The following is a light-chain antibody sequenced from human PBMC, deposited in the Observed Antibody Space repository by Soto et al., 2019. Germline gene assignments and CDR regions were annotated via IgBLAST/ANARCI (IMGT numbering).Light chain of an antibody. V-gene: IGLV2-11*01. CDR1: PSDVGGYNY. CDR2: DVN. J-gene: IGLJ2*01. Sequence: QSALTQPRSVSGSPGQSVTISCTGTPSDVGGYNYVSWYQQHPGKAPKLMIFDVNKRPSGVPDRFSGSKSGNTASLTISGLQAEDEADYYCCSYAGRSLVFGGGTKLTVL. CDR3: CSYAGRSLV.